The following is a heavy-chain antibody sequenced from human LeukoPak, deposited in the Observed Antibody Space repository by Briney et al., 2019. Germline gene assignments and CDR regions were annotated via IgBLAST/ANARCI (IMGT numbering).Heavy chain of an antibody. V-gene: IGHV3-33*08. J-gene: IGHJ4*02. CDR2: IWYDGSNK. Sequence: GGSLRLSCAASGFTFSSCGMQWVRQAPGKGLEWVAVIWYDGSNKYYADSVKGRFTISRDNSKNTLYLQMNSLRAEDTAVYYCARESPKLRYEDCWGQGTLVTVSS. CDR1: GFTFSSCG. D-gene: IGHD3-9*01. CDR3: ARESPKLRYEDC.